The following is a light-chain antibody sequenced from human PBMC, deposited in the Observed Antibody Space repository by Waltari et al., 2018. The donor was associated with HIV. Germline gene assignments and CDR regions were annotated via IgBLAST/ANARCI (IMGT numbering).Light chain of an antibody. CDR1: STNIGNPS. V-gene: IGLV1-47*01. CDR3: AVWDDNLRGSV. Sequence: QSVLTQTPSVSGTPGPRARLSCSGSSTNIGNPSVHWSQHPPGTPPQLLIHRNKQRPAGVPDRFSGSKSGTSASLAISGLRSEDEADYYCAVWDDNLRGSVFGTGTEVTVL. CDR2: RNK. J-gene: IGLJ1*01.